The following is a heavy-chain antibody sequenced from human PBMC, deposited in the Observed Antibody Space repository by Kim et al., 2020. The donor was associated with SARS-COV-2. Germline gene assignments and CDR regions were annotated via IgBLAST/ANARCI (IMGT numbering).Heavy chain of an antibody. Sequence: SETLSLTCTVSGGSISRSNSHWGWIRQPPGKGLEWIGSVYYSGSTFSNPSLKSRVTISVDTSENQLSLKLTSVTAADTAVYYCGRRELTGFGGMGWFDP. CDR3: GRRELTGFGGMGWFDP. J-gene: IGHJ5*02. D-gene: IGHD3-9*01. CDR1: GGSISRSNSH. CDR2: VYYSGST. V-gene: IGHV4-39*01.